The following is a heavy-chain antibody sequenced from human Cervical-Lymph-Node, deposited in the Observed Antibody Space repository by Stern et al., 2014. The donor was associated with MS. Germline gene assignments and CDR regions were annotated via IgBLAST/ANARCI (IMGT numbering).Heavy chain of an antibody. Sequence: QMQLVESGGGVVQPGTSLRLSCAASGFTFSSYGMHWVRQAPGKGLEWVALAWYDGSTAYYPNSVKGRFTSSRDNSKNTLSLQMNSLTAEDTAVYYCARGHIPYAYNYLFDYWGQGTLVTVSS. D-gene: IGHD5-24*01. CDR1: GFTFSSYG. CDR2: AWYDGSTA. V-gene: IGHV3-33*01. J-gene: IGHJ4*02. CDR3: ARGHIPYAYNYLFDY.